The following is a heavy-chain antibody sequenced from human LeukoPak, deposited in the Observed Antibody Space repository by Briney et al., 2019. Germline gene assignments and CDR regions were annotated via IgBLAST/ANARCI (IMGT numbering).Heavy chain of an antibody. J-gene: IGHJ4*02. CDR2: ISSSSSYT. CDR1: GFTFSDYY. V-gene: IGHV3-11*05. CDR3: ARDHAVYYDSSGYYYEDY. Sequence: GGSLRLSCAASGFTFSDYYMSWIRQAPGKGLERVSYISSSSSYTNYADSVKGRFTISRDNANNSLYLQMNSLRAEDTAVYYCARDHAVYYDSSGYYYEDYWGQGTLVTVSS. D-gene: IGHD3-22*01.